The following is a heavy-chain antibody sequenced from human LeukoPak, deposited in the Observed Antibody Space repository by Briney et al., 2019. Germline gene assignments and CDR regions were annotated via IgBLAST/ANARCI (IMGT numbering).Heavy chain of an antibody. Sequence: SETLSLTCNVSGSSISLFYWSWIRQPPGKGLEWIGSFQYNGQSYYNPSLKSRVAMSVDTSKKQLSLKLSSVTAADTALYYCARHSCASSTSCSAYFQYWGQGTLVTVSS. CDR2: FQYNGQS. CDR1: GSSISLFY. D-gene: IGHD2-2*01. CDR3: ARHSCASSTSCSAYFQY. J-gene: IGHJ1*01. V-gene: IGHV4-59*08.